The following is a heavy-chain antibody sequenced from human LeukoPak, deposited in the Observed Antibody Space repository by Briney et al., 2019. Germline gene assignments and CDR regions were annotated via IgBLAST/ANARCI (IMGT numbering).Heavy chain of an antibody. D-gene: IGHD3-10*01. V-gene: IGHV1-46*01. CDR3: ARTLGSVTNWFDP. J-gene: IGHJ5*02. CDR1: GYTFTSYY. CDR2: INPSGGST. Sequence: ASVKVSCKASGYTFTSYYMHWVRRAPGQGLEWMGIINPSGGSTSYAQKFQGRVTMTRDVSTSTVYMELSSLRSEDAAVYYCARTLGSVTNWFDPWGQGTLVTVSS.